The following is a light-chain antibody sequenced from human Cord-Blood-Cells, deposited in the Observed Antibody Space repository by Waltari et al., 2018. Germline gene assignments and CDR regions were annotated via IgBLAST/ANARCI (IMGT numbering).Light chain of an antibody. J-gene: IGLJ3*02. Sequence: SYELTQPPSVSVSPGEMARITCSGEALPKKYAYGYRQKPALFPVLVIYKDSERPSGIPGRLPGYSSGTIVTLTISGVQAEDEADYYCLSADSSATYWVFGGGTKLTVL. CDR2: KDS. CDR1: ALPKKY. CDR3: LSADSSATYWV. V-gene: IGLV3-16*01.